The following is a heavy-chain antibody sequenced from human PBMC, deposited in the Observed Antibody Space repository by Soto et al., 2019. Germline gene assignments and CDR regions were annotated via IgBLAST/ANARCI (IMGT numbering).Heavy chain of an antibody. CDR1: GFTFNDHY. J-gene: IGHJ4*02. D-gene: IGHD3-16*01. V-gene: IGHV3-72*01. Sequence: HLVASGGGLVQPGGSLRLSCAASGFTFNDHYMDWVRQAPGKGLEWVARSKNRGQGFTIEYAESLKGRFTISRDDSAKSLYLQMNSLETDDKAVSYCTVWIEGACYWGRGLLVTVSS. CDR2: SKNRGQGFTI. CDR3: TVWIEGACY.